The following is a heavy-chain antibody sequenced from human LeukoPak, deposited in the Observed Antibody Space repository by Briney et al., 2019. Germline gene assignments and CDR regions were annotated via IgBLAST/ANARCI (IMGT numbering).Heavy chain of an antibody. V-gene: IGHV4-34*01. CDR2: INHSGYT. J-gene: IGHJ4*02. Sequence: PSETLSLTCAVSGVSFDDYYWAWVRQTPGKGPEWVGEINHSGYTNDSPSLKSRVTLSIDTSRKQFSLNLRSVTVADAGTYYCTRMTTGHDYWGQGTLVTVSS. CDR3: TRMTTGHDY. D-gene: IGHD4-17*01. CDR1: GVSFDDYY.